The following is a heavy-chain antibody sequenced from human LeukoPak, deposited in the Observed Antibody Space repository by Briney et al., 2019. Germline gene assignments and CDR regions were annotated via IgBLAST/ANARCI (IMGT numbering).Heavy chain of an antibody. Sequence: SETLSLTYTVPHASLIIHYWSWVRQPPGKGLEWIGYIYYTGSASYNPSLKSRATISLDTSKNQFSLKLTSVTAADTELCYSARDTAVARWGQGTLVTVSS. CDR1: HASLIIHY. CDR3: ARDTAVAR. V-gene: IGHV4-59*11. J-gene: IGHJ4*02. CDR2: IYYTGSA. D-gene: IGHD5-18*01.